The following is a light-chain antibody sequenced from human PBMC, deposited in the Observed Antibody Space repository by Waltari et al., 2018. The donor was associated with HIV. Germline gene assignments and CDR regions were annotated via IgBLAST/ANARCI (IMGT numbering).Light chain of an antibody. Sequence: HSVLTQPPSASGTPGQRVTISCSGSNSTIGSKDVYCFQNLPGTAPKLLIYRTNQRRSGVPDRFSGSKSGTSASLAISGLRSDDEADYYCAAWDDTLSSYVFGTGTTVTV. J-gene: IGLJ1*01. CDR3: AAWDDTLSSYV. CDR2: RTN. V-gene: IGLV1-47*01. CDR1: NSTIGSKD.